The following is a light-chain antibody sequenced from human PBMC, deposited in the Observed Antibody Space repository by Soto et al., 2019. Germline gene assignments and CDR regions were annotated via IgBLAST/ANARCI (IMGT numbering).Light chain of an antibody. CDR3: SSYISSSTPLGNVV. J-gene: IGLJ2*01. V-gene: IGLV2-14*01. CDR1: SSDVGGYNY. Sequence: QSALTQPASVSGSPGQSITISCTGTSSDVGGYNYVSWYQQHPGKAPKLMIYEVSNRPSGVSNRFSGSKSGNTASLTISGLQAEDEADYYCSSYISSSTPLGNVVFGGGTKLTVL. CDR2: EVS.